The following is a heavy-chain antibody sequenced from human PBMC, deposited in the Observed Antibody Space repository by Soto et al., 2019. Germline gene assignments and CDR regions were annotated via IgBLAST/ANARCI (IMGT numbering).Heavy chain of an antibody. V-gene: IGHV4-31*03. CDR1: GGSISSGGYY. Sequence: SETLSLTCTVSGGSISSGGYYWSWIRQHPGKGLEWIGYIYYSGSTYYNPSLKSRVTISVDTSKNQFSLKLSSVTAADTAVYYCARDRIVDTISYYYGMDVWGQGTTVTVSS. CDR3: ARDRIVDTISYYYGMDV. J-gene: IGHJ6*02. CDR2: IYYSGST. D-gene: IGHD5-12*01.